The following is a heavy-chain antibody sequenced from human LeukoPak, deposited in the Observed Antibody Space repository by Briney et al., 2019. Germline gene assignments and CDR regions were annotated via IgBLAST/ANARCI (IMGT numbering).Heavy chain of an antibody. CDR2: IRSSSSTI. D-gene: IGHD3-22*01. CDR1: GFTFSSYS. CDR3: ATRNYDSSGYPTDYYYMDV. Sequence: PGGSLRLSCAASGFTFSSYSMNWVRQAPGKGLEWVSYIRSSSSTIYYADSVKGRFTISRDNAKNSLYMQMNSLRAEDTAVYYCATRNYDSSGYPTDYYYMDVWGKGTTVTVSS. V-gene: IGHV3-48*04. J-gene: IGHJ6*03.